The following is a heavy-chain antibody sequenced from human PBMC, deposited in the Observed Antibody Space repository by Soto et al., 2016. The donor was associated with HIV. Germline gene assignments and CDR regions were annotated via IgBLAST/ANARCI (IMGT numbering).Heavy chain of an antibody. CDR3: ARDRGDYGDPRGXFDI. Sequence: HLQESGPGQVEPSQTLSLTCTVSGGSISSGGYYWSWIRQHPGKGLEWIGSIYYSGSTSYNPSLKTRLIISMSTSKNYFSLNLSSVTAADSAVYYCARDRGDYGDPRGXFDIWGQGTTVSVSS. V-gene: IGHV4-31*03. CDR2: IYYSGST. J-gene: IGHJ3*02. CDR1: GGSISSGGYY. D-gene: IGHD4-17*01.